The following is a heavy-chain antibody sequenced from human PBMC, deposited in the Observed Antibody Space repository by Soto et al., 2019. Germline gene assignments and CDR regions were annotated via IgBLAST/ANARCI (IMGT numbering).Heavy chain of an antibody. D-gene: IGHD3-16*01. CDR2: INHSGTT. CDR3: VRLIGNSWLDS. V-gene: IGHV4-34*01. CDR1: GGSFSAYY. Sequence: PSETLSLTCAVYGGSFSAYYWSWIRQPPGKGLEWIGEINHSGTTNYNPSLKSRVTISVDTSNNQLSLQLNSVTPDDTAVYYCVRLIGNSWLDSWGQGTLVTVSS. J-gene: IGHJ5*01.